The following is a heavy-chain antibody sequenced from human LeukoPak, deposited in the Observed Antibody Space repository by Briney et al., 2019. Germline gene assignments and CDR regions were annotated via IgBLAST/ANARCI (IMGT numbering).Heavy chain of an antibody. CDR3: ARYNYDSYYFDY. V-gene: IGHV4-34*01. CDR2: IYHSGST. CDR1: GGSFSGYY. J-gene: IGHJ4*02. Sequence: SETLSLTCAVYGGSFSGYYWSWIRQPPGKGLEWIGYIYHSGSTYYNPSLKSRVTISVDRSKNQFSLKLSSVTAADTAVYYCARYNYDSYYFDYWGQGTLVTVSS. D-gene: IGHD5-18*01.